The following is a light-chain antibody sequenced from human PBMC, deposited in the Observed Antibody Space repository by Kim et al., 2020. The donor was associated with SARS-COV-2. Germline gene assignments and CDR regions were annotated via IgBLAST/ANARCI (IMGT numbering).Light chain of an antibody. CDR2: DIT. J-gene: IGLJ2*01. CDR1: TGAVTSGHF. Sequence: PGGTVTLTCGSSTGAVTSGHFPYWSQHKPGQAPSTLIYDITQRHSWTPARFSGSLLGDKAALTLSGAQPEDEADYYCLLYYSGVRVFGGGTQLTVL. CDR3: LLYYSGVRV. V-gene: IGLV7-46*01.